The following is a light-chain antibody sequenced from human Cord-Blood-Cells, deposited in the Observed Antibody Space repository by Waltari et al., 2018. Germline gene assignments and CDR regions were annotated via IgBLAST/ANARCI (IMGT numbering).Light chain of an antibody. Sequence: SSELTPDPAVSVALGQTVRITCQGASLRSYYASWNQQKPGQAPVLVIYGKNNRPSGIPDRFSGSSSGNTASLTITGAQAEDEADYYCNSRDSSGNHYVFGTGTKVTVL. CDR2: GKN. CDR3: NSRDSSGNHYV. J-gene: IGLJ1*01. V-gene: IGLV3-19*01. CDR1: SLRSYY.